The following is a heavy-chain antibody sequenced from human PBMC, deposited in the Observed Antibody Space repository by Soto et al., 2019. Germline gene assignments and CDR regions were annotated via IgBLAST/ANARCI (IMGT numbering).Heavy chain of an antibody. Sequence: GGSLRLSCAASGFTFSSYGMHWVRQAPGKGLEWVAVIWYDGSNKYYADSVKGRFTISRDNSKNMLYLQMNSLRAEDTAVYYCARGHHTIFGPPGPWGQGPLMTV. J-gene: IGHJ4*02. CDR1: GFTFSSYG. D-gene: IGHD3-3*01. V-gene: IGHV3-33*01. CDR3: ARGHHTIFGPPGP. CDR2: IWYDGSNK.